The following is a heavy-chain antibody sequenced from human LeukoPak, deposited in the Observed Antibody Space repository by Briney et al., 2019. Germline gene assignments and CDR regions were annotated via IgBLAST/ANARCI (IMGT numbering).Heavy chain of an antibody. CDR3: ARGRSGSHHFDS. CDR2: ISYDGSNK. Sequence: GGSLRLSCAASGFTFSNYAMHWVRRAPGKGLEWVAIISYDGSNKYYADSVKGRFTISRDNSKNTLYLQMNSLRADDTAVYYCARGRSGSHHFDSWGQGTLVTVPS. D-gene: IGHD3-10*01. CDR1: GFTFSNYA. V-gene: IGHV3-30*04. J-gene: IGHJ4*02.